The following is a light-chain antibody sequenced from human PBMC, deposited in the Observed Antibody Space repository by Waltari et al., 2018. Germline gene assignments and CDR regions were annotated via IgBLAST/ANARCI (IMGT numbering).Light chain of an antibody. V-gene: IGLV2-14*03. CDR2: AVT. CDR3: SSYTSSNTLG. Sequence: QSALTQPASVSGSPGQSITTSSTGTSSDLGGSNYASWYQQHPGKAPKLMIYAVTNRPSGVSNRFSGSKSGNTASLTISGLQAEDEADYYCSSYTSSNTLGFGTGTKVTVL. J-gene: IGLJ1*01. CDR1: SSDLGGSNY.